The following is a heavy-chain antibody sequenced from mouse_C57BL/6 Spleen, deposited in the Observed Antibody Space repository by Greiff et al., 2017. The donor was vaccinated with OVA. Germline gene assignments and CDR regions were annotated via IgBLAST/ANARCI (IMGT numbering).Heavy chain of an antibody. V-gene: IGHV1-22*01. CDR3: ARPIYYDYGYAMDY. CDR1: GYTFTDYN. D-gene: IGHD2-4*01. CDR2: INPNNGGT. J-gene: IGHJ4*01. Sequence: EVQLVESGPELVKPGASVKMSCKASGYTFTDYNMHWVKQSHGKSLEWIGYINPNNGGTSYNQKFKGKATLTVNKSSSTAYMELRSLTSEDSAVYYCARPIYYDYGYAMDYWGQGTSVTVSS.